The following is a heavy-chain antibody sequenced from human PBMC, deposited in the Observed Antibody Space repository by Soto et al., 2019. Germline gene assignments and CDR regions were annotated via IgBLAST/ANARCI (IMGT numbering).Heavy chain of an antibody. CDR3: ARANIVATISAGYYYYGMDI. CDR1: GGTFSSYA. V-gene: IGHV1-69*13. J-gene: IGHJ6*02. Sequence: SVKVSCKASGGTFSSYAISWVRQAPGQGLEWMGGIIPIFGTANYAQKFQGRVTITADESTSTAYMELSSLRSEDTAVYYCARANIVATISAGYYYYGMDIWGQGTTVTVS. D-gene: IGHD5-12*01. CDR2: IIPIFGTA.